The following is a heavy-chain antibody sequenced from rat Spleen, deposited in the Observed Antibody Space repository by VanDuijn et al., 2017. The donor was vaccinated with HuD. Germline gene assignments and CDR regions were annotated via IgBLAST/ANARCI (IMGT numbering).Heavy chain of an antibody. CDR1: GFTFSNYG. J-gene: IGHJ1*01. CDR3: ARRGYFDF. V-gene: IGHV5-29*01. CDR2: ISYDGSST. Sequence: EVQLVESGGGLVQPGRSLKLSCAASGFTFSNYGMAWVRQAPTKGLEWVATISYDGSSTYYRDSGKGRFTISRDNAKSTLYLQMDSLRSEDTATYYCARRGYFDFWGPGTMVTVSS.